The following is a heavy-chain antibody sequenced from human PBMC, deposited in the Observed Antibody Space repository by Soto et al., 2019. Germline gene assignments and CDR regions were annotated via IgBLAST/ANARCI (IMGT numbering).Heavy chain of an antibody. CDR1: GFTFSNAW. V-gene: IGHV3-15*07. Sequence: PGGSLRLSCAASGFTFSNAWMNWVRQAPGKGLEWVGRIKSKTDGGTTDYAAPVKGRFTISRDDSKNTLYLQMNSLKTEDTAVYYCTTGFNDYGDYVDYWGQGTLVTVSS. CDR3: TTGFNDYGDYVDY. J-gene: IGHJ4*02. D-gene: IGHD4-17*01. CDR2: IKSKTDGGTT.